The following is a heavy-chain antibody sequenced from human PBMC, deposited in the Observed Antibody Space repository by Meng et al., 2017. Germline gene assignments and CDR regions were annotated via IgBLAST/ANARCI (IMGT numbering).Heavy chain of an antibody. Sequence: ESLKISCAASGGSMSNYYWSWIRQPPGKGLEYIGYIYYSGSSNYNPSLKSRVTISVDTSKNQFSLKLSSVTAADTAMYYCARENYDSRGYYLDYWGQGTLVTVSS. CDR1: GGSMSNYY. J-gene: IGHJ4*02. D-gene: IGHD3-22*01. CDR3: ARENYDSRGYYLDY. CDR2: IYYSGSS. V-gene: IGHV4-59*01.